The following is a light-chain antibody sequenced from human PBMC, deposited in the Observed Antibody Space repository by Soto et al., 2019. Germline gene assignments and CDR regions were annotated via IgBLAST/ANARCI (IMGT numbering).Light chain of an antibody. CDR1: QSVSGN. Sequence: EIVMTQSPATLSVSPGERATLSSRASQSVSGNLAWYQQKPGQAPRLLIYGASTRATGIPARFRGSGSGIEFTLTISSLQSEDFAVYYCQQYNNWPRTFGQGTKVEIK. CDR3: QQYNNWPRT. J-gene: IGKJ1*01. V-gene: IGKV3-15*01. CDR2: GAS.